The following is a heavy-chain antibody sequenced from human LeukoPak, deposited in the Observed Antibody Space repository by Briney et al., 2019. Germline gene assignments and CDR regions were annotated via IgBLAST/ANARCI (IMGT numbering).Heavy chain of an antibody. CDR1: GXTFSSYW. CDR3: AKPISGGLAVTADWFHP. CDR2: INANSGTT. J-gene: IGHJ5*01. D-gene: IGHD6-19*01. Sequence: PGGSLRLSCVVSGXTFSSYWMHWVRQAPGKGLVWVSTINANSGTTSYAASVRGRFTISRDNSKNTLYLQVNTLRADDTATYYCAKPISGGLAVTADWFHPWGQGTLVVVSS. V-gene: IGHV3-23*01.